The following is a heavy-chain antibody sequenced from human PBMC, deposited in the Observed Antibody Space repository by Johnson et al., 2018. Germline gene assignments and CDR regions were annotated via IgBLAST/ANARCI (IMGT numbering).Heavy chain of an antibody. CDR3: ARARAVGLQYLGV. J-gene: IGHJ6*02. Sequence: VQLVESGGGLVQPGGSLRLSCVASEFTFNIYWMHWVRQAPGKGLEWVSRINSDGSLIFYADSVKGRFTISRDNARNTLYLQMNSLRDEDTAVYFCARARAVGLQYLGVWGQGTTVIVSS. D-gene: IGHD5-24*01. V-gene: IGHV3-74*02. CDR1: EFTFNIYW. CDR2: INSDGSLI.